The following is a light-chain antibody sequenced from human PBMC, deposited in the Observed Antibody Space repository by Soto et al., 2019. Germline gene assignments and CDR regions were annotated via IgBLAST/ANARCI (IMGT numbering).Light chain of an antibody. V-gene: IGKV3-20*01. CDR1: QSVRNNY. CDR3: QQYGTSPRT. CDR2: AAS. J-gene: IGKJ1*01. Sequence: EIVLTQSPGTLSLSPGERATLSCRASQSVRNNYLAWYQQRPGQAPRLLIYAASSRATGIPDRFSGSGSGTDFTLTISRLEPEDFAVYYCQQYGTSPRTFGQRTKVDIK.